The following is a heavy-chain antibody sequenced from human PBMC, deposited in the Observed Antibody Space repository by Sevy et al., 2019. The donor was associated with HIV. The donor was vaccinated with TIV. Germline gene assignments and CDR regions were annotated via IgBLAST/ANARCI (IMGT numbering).Heavy chain of an antibody. V-gene: IGHV3-30*04. CDR1: GFTFSTYG. Sequence: GGSLRLSCTASGFTFSTYGLHWVRQAPRKGLEWVAVILYDGSNKYYGDSVKGRFTISRDNSKNPLYLQMNSLRGEDTAVYYCARGLAALPGYYYGMDVWGQGTTVTVSS. D-gene: IGHD6-6*01. CDR3: ARGLAALPGYYYGMDV. J-gene: IGHJ6*02. CDR2: ILYDGSNK.